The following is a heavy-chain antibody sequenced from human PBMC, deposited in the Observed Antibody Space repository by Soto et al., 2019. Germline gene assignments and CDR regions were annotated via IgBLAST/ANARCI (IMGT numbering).Heavy chain of an antibody. CDR2: INAGNGNT. D-gene: IGHD2-15*01. J-gene: IGHJ4*02. Sequence: GDPVKVSCRASGCTFTSNAMHWVRQAPGQRLEWMGWINAGNGNTKYSQKFQGRVTITRDTSASTAYMELSSLRSEDTAVYYCARDILFDYWGQGTLVTVSS. CDR1: GCTFTSNA. V-gene: IGHV1-3*01. CDR3: ARDILFDY.